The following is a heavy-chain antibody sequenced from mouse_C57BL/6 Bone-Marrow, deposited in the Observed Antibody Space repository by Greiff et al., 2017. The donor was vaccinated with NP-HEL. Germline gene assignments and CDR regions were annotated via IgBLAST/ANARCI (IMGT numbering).Heavy chain of an antibody. V-gene: IGHV1-64*01. CDR2: IHPNSGST. CDR3: ARFGGYDGYCG. Sequence: QVQLKQPGAELVKPGASVKLSCKASGYTFTSYWMHWVKQRPGQGLEWIGMIHPNSGSTNYNEKFKSKATLTVDKSSSTAYMQLSSLTSEDSAVYYCARFGGYDGYCGWGQGTTLTVSS. D-gene: IGHD2-3*01. J-gene: IGHJ2*01. CDR1: GYTFTSYW.